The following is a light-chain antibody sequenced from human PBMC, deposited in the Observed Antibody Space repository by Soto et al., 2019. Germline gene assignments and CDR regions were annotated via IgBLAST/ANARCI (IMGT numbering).Light chain of an antibody. J-gene: IGLJ1*01. CDR1: SSDVGGYNY. V-gene: IGLV2-14*01. CDR3: SSYKSSSNPT. CDR2: EVS. Sequence: QSALTQPASVSGSPGQSITISCTGTSSDVGGYNYVSWYQQHPGKAPKLMIYEVSNRPSGVSNRFSGSKSGNTASLTISGLQAEDEADYYCSSYKSSSNPTFGTGTKVTVL.